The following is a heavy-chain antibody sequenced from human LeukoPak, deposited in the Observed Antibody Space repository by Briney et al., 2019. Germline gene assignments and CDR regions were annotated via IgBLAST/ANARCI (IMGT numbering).Heavy chain of an antibody. CDR2: IKEDGSEQ. D-gene: IGHD3-16*01. CDR1: GFSFSSYW. Sequence: GGSLRLSCAASGFSFSSYWMHWVRQVPGKGLQWVANIKEDGSEQHCVDSVKGRFTISRDNTKNSLYLQMNSLSVEDTAVYYCARFRGGIWGQGTMVTVSS. V-gene: IGHV3-7*01. J-gene: IGHJ3*02. CDR3: ARFRGGI.